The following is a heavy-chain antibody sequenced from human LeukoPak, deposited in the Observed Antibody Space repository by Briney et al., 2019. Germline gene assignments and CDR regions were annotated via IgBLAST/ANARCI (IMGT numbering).Heavy chain of an antibody. Sequence: SQTLSLTCTVSGGSISSGSYYWSWIRQPAGKGLEWIGRIYTSGSTNYNPSLKSRVTISVDTSKNQFSLKLSSVTAADTAVYYCARSTRRGSYPLGKFDYWGQGTLVTVSS. J-gene: IGHJ4*02. CDR3: ARSTRRGSYPLGKFDY. D-gene: IGHD1-26*01. V-gene: IGHV4-61*02. CDR2: IYTSGST. CDR1: GGSISSGSYY.